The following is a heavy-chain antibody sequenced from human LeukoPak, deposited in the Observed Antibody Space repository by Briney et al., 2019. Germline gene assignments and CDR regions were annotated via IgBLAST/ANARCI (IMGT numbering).Heavy chain of an antibody. V-gene: IGHV3-33*01. D-gene: IGHD2/OR15-2a*01. CDR2: IWYDGSNK. J-gene: IGHJ4*02. CDR1: GFTFSSYG. Sequence: GRSLRLSCAASGFTFSSYGMHWVRQAPGKGLEWVALIWYDGSNKYYTDSVKGRLTISRDNSKNTLYLQMNSLRAEDTAVYYCAREGPRGNSRFDYWGQGTLVTVSS. CDR3: AREGPRGNSRFDY.